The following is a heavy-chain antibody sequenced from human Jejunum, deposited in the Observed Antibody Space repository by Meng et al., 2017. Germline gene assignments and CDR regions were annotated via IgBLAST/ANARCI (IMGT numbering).Heavy chain of an antibody. D-gene: IGHD2-2*01. J-gene: IGHJ4*02. Sequence: QGQLQECGPGLPKPSQTLSLTCTVSGVSISSGDRDWTWIRQHPGKGLEWIGNIYYSGSTYHNPSLKSRVTISVDTSKSQFSLKLFSVTAADTAVYYCAREYCISTTCYFDSWGQGTLVTVSS. CDR1: GVSISSGDRD. CDR3: AREYCISTTCYFDS. CDR2: IYYSGST. V-gene: IGHV4-31*03.